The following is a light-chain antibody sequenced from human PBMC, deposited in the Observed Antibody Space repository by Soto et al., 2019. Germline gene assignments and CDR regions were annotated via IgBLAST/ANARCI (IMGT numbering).Light chain of an antibody. CDR3: QVWDSSSDHLVV. Sequence: SYELTQPPSVSVAPGKTARIPCGGNNIGSKSVHWDQQKPGQAPVLVIYYDSDRPSGIPERFSGSNSGNTATLTISRVEAGDEADYYCQVWDSSSDHLVVFGGGTKLTVL. CDR2: YDS. V-gene: IGLV3-21*04. J-gene: IGLJ2*01. CDR1: NIGSKS.